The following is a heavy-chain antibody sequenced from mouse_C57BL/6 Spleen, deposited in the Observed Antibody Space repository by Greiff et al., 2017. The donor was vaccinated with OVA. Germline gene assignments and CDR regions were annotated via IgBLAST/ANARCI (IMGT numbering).Heavy chain of an antibody. V-gene: IGHV1-82*01. CDR2: IYPGDGDT. CDR3: ARDTTGVGDY. CDR1: GYAFSSSW. Sequence: VQLQESGPELVKPGASVKISCKASGYAFSSSWMNWVKQRPGKGLEWIGLIYPGDGDTNYNGKFKGKATLTADKSSSTAYMQLSSLTSEDSAVYFCARDTTGVGDYWGQGTTLTVSS. D-gene: IGHD1-1*01. J-gene: IGHJ2*01.